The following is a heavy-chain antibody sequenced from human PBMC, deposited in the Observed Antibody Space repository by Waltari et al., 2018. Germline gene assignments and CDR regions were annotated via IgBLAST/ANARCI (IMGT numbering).Heavy chain of an antibody. Sequence: QVQLQESGPGLVKPSETLSLTCAVSGYSISSGYYWGWIRQPPGKGLELIGSIYHSGSTYYNPSLKSRVTISVDTSKNQFSLKLSSVTAADTAVYYCASHDYGDPFDYWGQGTLVTVSS. D-gene: IGHD4-17*01. CDR1: GYSISSGYY. V-gene: IGHV4-38-2*01. J-gene: IGHJ4*02. CDR3: ASHDYGDPFDY. CDR2: IYHSGST.